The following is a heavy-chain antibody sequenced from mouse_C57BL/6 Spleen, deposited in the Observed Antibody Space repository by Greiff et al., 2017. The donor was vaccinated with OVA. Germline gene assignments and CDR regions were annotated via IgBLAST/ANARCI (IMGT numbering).Heavy chain of an antibody. Sequence: QVQLQQSGAELVKPGASVKLSCKASGYTFTSYWMQWVKQRPGQGLEWIGEIDPSDSYTNYNQKFKGKGTLTVDTSSSTAYMQLSSLTSEDSAVYYCARSPRGIYDYDGGGNWAMDYWGQGTSVTVSS. CDR1: GYTFTSYW. V-gene: IGHV1-50*01. CDR2: IDPSDSYT. D-gene: IGHD2-4*01. CDR3: ARSPRGIYDYDGGGNWAMDY. J-gene: IGHJ4*01.